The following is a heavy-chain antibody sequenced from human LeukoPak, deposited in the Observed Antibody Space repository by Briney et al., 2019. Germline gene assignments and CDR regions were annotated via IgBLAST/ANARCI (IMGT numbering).Heavy chain of an antibody. Sequence: GGSLRLSCAASGFTFSSYAMHWVRQAPGKGLEWVAVISYDGSNKYYADSVKGRFTISRDNSKNTLYLQMNSLRAEDTAVYYCARADGYSSGWYLTGIVYWGQGTLVTVSS. V-gene: IGHV3-30-3*01. CDR3: ARADGYSSGWYLTGIVY. CDR2: ISYDGSNK. CDR1: GFTFSSYA. J-gene: IGHJ4*02. D-gene: IGHD6-19*01.